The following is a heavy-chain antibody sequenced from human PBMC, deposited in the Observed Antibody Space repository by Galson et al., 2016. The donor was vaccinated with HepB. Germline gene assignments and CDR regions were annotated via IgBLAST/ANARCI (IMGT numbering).Heavy chain of an antibody. Sequence: NGVTNYNPSLKSRVTVSLDKSQNQFFLKVNSMTAADTALYYCARMYASRWNLYWYHDVWGHGTLVTVSS. J-gene: IGHJ2*01. CDR3: ARMYASRWNLYWYHDV. CDR2: NGVT. V-gene: IGHV4-59*01. D-gene: IGHD1-7*01.